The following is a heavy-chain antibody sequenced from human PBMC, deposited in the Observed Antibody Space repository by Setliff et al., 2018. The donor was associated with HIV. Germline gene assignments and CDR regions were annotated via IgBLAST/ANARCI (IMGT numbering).Heavy chain of an antibody. Sequence: GGSLRLSCAASGVTVGSNYMSWVRQAPGKGLEWVAVVTNDGGQYYAEPVKGRFTVSRDNSKSTLYLQMNSLRTEDTAVYYCSRVGTLIDNPWDFFDFWGQGTLVTVSS. CDR1: GVTVGSNY. CDR3: SRVGTLIDNPWDFFDF. J-gene: IGHJ4*02. V-gene: IGHV3-53*05. CDR2: VTNDGGQ. D-gene: IGHD3-22*01.